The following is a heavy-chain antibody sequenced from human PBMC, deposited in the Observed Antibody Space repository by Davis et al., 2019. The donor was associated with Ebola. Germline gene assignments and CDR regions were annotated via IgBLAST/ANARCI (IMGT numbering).Heavy chain of an antibody. D-gene: IGHD5-24*01. CDR2: ININTGNP. CDR1: GYSFTTYG. Sequence: ASVKVSCKASGYSFTTYGMNWVRQAPGQGLEWMGWININTGNPTYAQGFTGRFVFSLDTSVSTAYLQITSLKAEDTAVYYCARDREMAHKRGFDYWGQGTLVTVSS. J-gene: IGHJ4*02. V-gene: IGHV7-4-1*02. CDR3: ARDREMAHKRGFDY.